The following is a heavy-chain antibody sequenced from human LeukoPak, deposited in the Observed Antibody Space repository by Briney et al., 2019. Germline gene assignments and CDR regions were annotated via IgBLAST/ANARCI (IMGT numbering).Heavy chain of an antibody. CDR3: ARVGSTRGGTLDAFDI. CDR2: ISGSGGST. V-gene: IGHV3-23*01. D-gene: IGHD2-15*01. CDR1: GFTFSSYG. Sequence: GGSLRLSCAASGFTFSSYGMSWVRQAPGKGLEWVSAISGSGGSTYYADSVKGRFIISRDNSKNTLYLQMNSLRAEDTAVYYCARVGSTRGGTLDAFDIWGQGTMVTVSS. J-gene: IGHJ3*02.